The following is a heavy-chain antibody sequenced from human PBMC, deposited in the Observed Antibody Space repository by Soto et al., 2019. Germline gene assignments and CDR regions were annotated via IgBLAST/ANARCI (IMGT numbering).Heavy chain of an antibody. Sequence: QVQLQQWGAGLLKPSETLSLTCAVYGGSFSGYYWSWIRQPPGKGLEWIGEINHSGSTNYNPSLKPRVTISVDPSTNQFPLKLSSVTAAHTAVYYSARGRRYNCHSPASLRPYYFDYWGQGTLVTVSS. CDR2: INHSGST. CDR3: ARGRRYNCHSPASLRPYYFDY. V-gene: IGHV4-34*01. CDR1: GGSFSGYY. J-gene: IGHJ4*02. D-gene: IGHD1-20*01.